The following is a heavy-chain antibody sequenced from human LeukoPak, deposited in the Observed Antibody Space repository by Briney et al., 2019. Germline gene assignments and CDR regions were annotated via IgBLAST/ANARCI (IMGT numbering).Heavy chain of an antibody. CDR2: ISYSGST. Sequence: SETLSLTCTVSGGSISSYYWSWVRQPPGKGLEWVGYISYSGSTNYNPSLKSRVTISVDTSKNQFSLKLSSVTAADTAVYYCASSRYATYYFDYWGQGTLVTVSS. V-gene: IGHV4-59*01. J-gene: IGHJ4*02. CDR1: GGSISSYY. CDR3: ASSRYATYYFDY. D-gene: IGHD5-12*01.